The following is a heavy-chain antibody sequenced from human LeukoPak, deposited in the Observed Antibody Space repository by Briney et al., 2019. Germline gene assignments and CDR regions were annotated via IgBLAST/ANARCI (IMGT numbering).Heavy chain of an antibody. V-gene: IGHV3-23*01. CDR2: TSGSGDIK. CDR3: ANYRSGGGGYYSGLEH. Sequence: PGGSLRLSCAGAGFSFNNYTMTWVRQAPGKGLEWVSRTSGSGDIKLYADSVKGRFTISRTNSENRLYLQMNSLRAEDTAVYYCANYRSGGGGYYSGLEHWGQGTLVAVSS. D-gene: IGHD2-15*01. CDR1: GFSFNNYT. J-gene: IGHJ4*02.